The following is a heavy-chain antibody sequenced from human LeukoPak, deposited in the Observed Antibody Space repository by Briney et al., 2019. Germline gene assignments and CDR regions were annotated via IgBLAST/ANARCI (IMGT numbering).Heavy chain of an antibody. D-gene: IGHD3-22*01. J-gene: IGHJ4*02. Sequence: SETLSLTCTVSGGSISSYYWSWIRQPPGKGLEWIGCIYYSGSTYFNPSLKSRVTISVDTSKNHFSLRLSSVTAADTAVYYCARGPYDSSRDWGQGTLVTVSS. CDR2: IYYSGST. CDR3: ARGPYDSSRD. CDR1: GGSISSYY. V-gene: IGHV4-59*12.